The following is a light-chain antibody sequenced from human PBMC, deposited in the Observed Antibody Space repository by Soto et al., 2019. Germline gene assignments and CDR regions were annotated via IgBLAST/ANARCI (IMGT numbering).Light chain of an antibody. CDR3: SSYTTSSTLV. CDR2: DVS. J-gene: IGLJ1*01. Sequence: SALTQPRSVSGSPGQSVTISCTGTSSDVGGYNYVSWYQHHPGKAPKVMIYDVSKRPSGVPDRFAGSKSGNTASLTISGLQPEDEADYYCSSYTTSSTLVFGTGTKVTVL. V-gene: IGLV2-11*01. CDR1: SSDVGGYNY.